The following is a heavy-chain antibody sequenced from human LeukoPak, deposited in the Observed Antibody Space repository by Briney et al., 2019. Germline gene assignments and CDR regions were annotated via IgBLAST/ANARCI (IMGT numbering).Heavy chain of an antibody. Sequence: PGGSLRLSCAASGFTFSSIWMSWVRQAPGKGLEWVANINQDGREKYYVDSVKGRFTISRDNAKNSLYLQMNSLRAEDTAVYYCARVGGYDSYDSSGYYYFDYWGQGTLVTVSS. CDR3: ARVGGYDSYDSSGYYYFDY. CDR1: GFTFSSIW. CDR2: INQDGREK. D-gene: IGHD3-22*01. V-gene: IGHV3-7*01. J-gene: IGHJ4*02.